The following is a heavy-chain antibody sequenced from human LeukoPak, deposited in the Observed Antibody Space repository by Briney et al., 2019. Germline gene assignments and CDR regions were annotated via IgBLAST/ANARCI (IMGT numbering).Heavy chain of an antibody. CDR1: GFSFSDTY. V-gene: IGHV3-11*01. CDR3: ATSSFYGQL. J-gene: IGHJ1*01. Sequence: GGSLRLSCAAAGFSFSDTYMSWIRQAPGKGLEWIAYIATGGYTLDYADSVRGRFTVSRDNAKNSLYLQMNSLRVEDTAVYYCATSSFYGQLWGQGTLVTVSS. D-gene: IGHD2/OR15-2a*01. CDR2: IATGGYTL.